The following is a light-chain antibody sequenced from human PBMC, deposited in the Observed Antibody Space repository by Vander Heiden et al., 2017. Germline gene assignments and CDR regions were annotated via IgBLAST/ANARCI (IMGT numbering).Light chain of an antibody. CDR2: QDR. CDR3: QAWDSSTVV. J-gene: IGLJ2*01. V-gene: IGLV3-1*01. CDR1: KLGDKY. Sequence: SYELTQPPSVSVSPGLTASITCSGDKLGDKYACWYQQKPGQSPVLVIYQDRKRPSGIPERFSGSNSGNTATLTISGTQPVDEADYYCQAWDSSTVVFGGGTKLTVL.